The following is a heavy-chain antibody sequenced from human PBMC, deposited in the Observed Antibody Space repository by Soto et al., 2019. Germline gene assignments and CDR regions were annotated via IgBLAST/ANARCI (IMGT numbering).Heavy chain of an antibody. CDR2: INPDNGNT. D-gene: IGHD3-3*01. Sequence: QVQLVQSGAEVKKPGASVKVSCKASGYTFTRSGISWVRQAPGKGLEWLGWINPDNGNTNYAQHLQGRVSLTTDTSTSTAYMDLRSLGSDDTAVYYCARDQGITAFGVYSMYYYGMDVWGQGTTVTVSS. V-gene: IGHV1-18*01. J-gene: IGHJ6*02. CDR1: GYTFTRSG. CDR3: ARDQGITAFGVYSMYYYGMDV.